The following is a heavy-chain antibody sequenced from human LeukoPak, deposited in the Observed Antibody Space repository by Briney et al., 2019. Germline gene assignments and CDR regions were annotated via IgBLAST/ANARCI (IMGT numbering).Heavy chain of an antibody. CDR2: IWYDGSNK. CDR3: ARGTIRDFDY. D-gene: IGHD1-1*01. J-gene: IGHJ4*02. Sequence: GRSLRLSCAASGFTFSSYAMHWVRQAPGKGLEWVAVIWYDGSNKYYADSVKGRFTISRDNSKNTLYLQMNSLRAEDTAVYYCARGTIRDFDYWGQGTLVTVSS. CDR1: GFTFSSYA. V-gene: IGHV3-33*08.